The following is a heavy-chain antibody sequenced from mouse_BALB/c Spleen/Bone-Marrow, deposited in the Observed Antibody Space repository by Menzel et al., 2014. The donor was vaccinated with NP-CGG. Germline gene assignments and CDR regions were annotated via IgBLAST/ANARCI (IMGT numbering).Heavy chain of an antibody. D-gene: IGHD2-12*01. CDR3: ARHEDLDIRRRLSAMDY. V-gene: IGHV1-62-2*01. CDR2: FYPGSGSI. CDR1: GYTFTDYI. Sequence: VQLVESGAELVEPGTSVNLSCKASGYTFTDYIIHWVKQRSGQGLEWIGWFYPGSGSIKYNEKFKDKATLTADKSSNTVYMELSRLTSEDSAVYFCARHEDLDIRRRLSAMDYWGQGTSVTVSS. J-gene: IGHJ4*01.